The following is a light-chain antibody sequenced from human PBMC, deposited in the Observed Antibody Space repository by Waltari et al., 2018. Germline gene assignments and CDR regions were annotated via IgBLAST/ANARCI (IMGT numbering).Light chain of an antibody. CDR1: QGIGSS. CDR2: AGS. V-gene: IGKV1-12*01. CDR3: QHAKSFPLT. J-gene: IGKJ3*01. Sequence: DIQLTQSPSPVSAFAGGRDSITCRASQGIGSSLAWYQQRPGKVPYLLIYAGSTLQNGVPSRFSGSGSGTEFTLTISSLQPEDSATYYCQHAKSFPLTFGPGTKVAIK.